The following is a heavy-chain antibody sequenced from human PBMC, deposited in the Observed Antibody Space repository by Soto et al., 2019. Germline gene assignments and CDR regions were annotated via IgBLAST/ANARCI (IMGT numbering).Heavy chain of an antibody. D-gene: IGHD2-8*01. CDR1: GGTFSSNT. CDR3: VIDTNVAALHI. Sequence: QVQLVQSGAEVKKPGSSVKVSCKASGGTFSSNTLSWVRQAPGQGLEWMGRIIPFLSVTDYAQKFQGRFTFTADMSTSTAYMEFSSLRSDDTAVYYCVIDTNVAALHIWGQWTMVTVSS. CDR2: IIPFLSVT. J-gene: IGHJ3*02. V-gene: IGHV1-69*02.